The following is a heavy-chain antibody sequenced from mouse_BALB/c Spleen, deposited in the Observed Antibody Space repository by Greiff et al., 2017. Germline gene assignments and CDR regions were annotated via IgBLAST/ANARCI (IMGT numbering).Heavy chain of an antibody. D-gene: IGHD4-1*01. J-gene: IGHJ3*01. V-gene: IGHV14-3*02. CDR2: IDPANGNT. CDR3: ASPQTGTGAWFAY. CDR1: GFNIKDTY. Sequence: VQLQQSGAELVKPGASVKLSCTASGFNIKDTYMHWVKQRPEQGLEWIGRIDPANGNTKYDPKFQGKATITADTSSNTAYLQLSSLTSEDTAVYYCASPQTGTGAWFAYWCQGTLVTVSA.